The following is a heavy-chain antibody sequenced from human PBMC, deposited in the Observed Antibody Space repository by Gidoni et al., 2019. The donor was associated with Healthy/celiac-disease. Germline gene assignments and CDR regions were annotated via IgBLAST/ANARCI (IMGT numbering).Heavy chain of an antibody. Sequence: EVQLLESGGGLVQPGGSLGLSCAASGFTFSSYAMSWVRQAPGKGLEWVSAISGSGGSTYYADSVKGRFTISRDNSKNTLYLQINSLRAEDTAVYYCAKMYCSSTSCPNYYYYGMDVWGQGTTVTVSS. CDR2: ISGSGGST. CDR1: GFTFSSYA. V-gene: IGHV3-23*01. J-gene: IGHJ6*02. CDR3: AKMYCSSTSCPNYYYYGMDV. D-gene: IGHD2-2*01.